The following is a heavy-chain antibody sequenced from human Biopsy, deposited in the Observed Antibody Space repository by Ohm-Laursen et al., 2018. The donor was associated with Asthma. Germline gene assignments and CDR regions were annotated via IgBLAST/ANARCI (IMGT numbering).Heavy chain of an antibody. CDR3: ARFKRGYSYGYAGVFDY. V-gene: IGHV3-21*01. CDR2: ISSLSRYK. Sequence: SLRLSCSASGFTFSSYGMHRVRQAPGKGLERVSSISSLSRYKYYSDSLRGRVTISRDNAKSSLHLQMNSLRDEDTAVYYCARFKRGYSYGYAGVFDYWGQGTLVTVSS. CDR1: GFTFSSYG. D-gene: IGHD5-18*01. J-gene: IGHJ4*02.